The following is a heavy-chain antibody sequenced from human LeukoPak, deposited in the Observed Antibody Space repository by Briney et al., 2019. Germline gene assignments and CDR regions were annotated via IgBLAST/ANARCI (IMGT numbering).Heavy chain of an antibody. CDR1: GFTFSTYA. CDR3: ARDEMYGSGP. CDR2: ISYEGSIK. J-gene: IGHJ5*02. D-gene: IGHD3-10*01. V-gene: IGHV3-30*03. Sequence: PGGSLRLSCAASGFTFSTYAMNWVRQAPGKGLEWVSMISYEGSIKKYGDSAKGRFTISRDNSNDTLYLQISSLSADDTAVYYCARDEMYGSGPWGQGTLVTVSS.